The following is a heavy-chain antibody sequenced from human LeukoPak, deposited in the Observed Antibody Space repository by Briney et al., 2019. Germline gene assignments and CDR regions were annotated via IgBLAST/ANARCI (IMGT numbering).Heavy chain of an antibody. D-gene: IGHD4-17*01. CDR2: IKSDGSST. CDR1: GFTFSNYW. Sequence: GGSLRPSCAASGFTFSNYWMHWVRQAPGKGLVWVSRIKSDGSSTTYADSVKGRFTISRDNAKNMVYLQMNSLRAEDTAVYYCARDPFYGDADFDYWGQGTLVTVSS. J-gene: IGHJ4*02. V-gene: IGHV3-74*01. CDR3: ARDPFYGDADFDY.